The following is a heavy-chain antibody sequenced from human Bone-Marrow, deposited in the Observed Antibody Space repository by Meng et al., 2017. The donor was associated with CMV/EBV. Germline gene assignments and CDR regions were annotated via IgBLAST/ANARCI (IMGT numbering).Heavy chain of an antibody. J-gene: IGHJ4*02. V-gene: IGHV4-34*01. Sequence: SETLSLTCAVYGGSFSGYYWSWIRQPPGKGLEWIGEINHSGSTNYNPSLKSRVTISVDTSKNQFSLKLSSVTDADTAVYYCARGRLDYWGQGTLVTVSS. CDR3: ARGRLDY. CDR2: INHSGST. CDR1: GGSFSGYY.